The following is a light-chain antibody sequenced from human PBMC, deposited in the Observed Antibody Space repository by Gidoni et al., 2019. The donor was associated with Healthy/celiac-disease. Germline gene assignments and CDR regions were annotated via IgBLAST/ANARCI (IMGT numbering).Light chain of an antibody. CDR3: QQYGSSPRT. Sequence: EIVLTQSPGTLSLSPGERATLSCSASQSVSSSYLAWYQQKPGQAPRLLIYGASRRATGIPDRFSGGGSGADFTLTISRLEPEDFAVYYCQQYGSSPRTFGQGTKLEIK. J-gene: IGKJ2*01. V-gene: IGKV3-20*01. CDR1: QSVSSSY. CDR2: GAS.